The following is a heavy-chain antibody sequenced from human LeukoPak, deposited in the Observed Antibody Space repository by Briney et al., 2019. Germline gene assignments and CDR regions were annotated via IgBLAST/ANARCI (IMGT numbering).Heavy chain of an antibody. V-gene: IGHV3-7*03. Sequence: GGSLRLSCAASGFTFGDFFMSWVRQAPGKGLEWVANINRDGSEKFHVDSVRGRFTISRDNAKNALSLQMHSLRADDTAMYFCARGVTMIRGAVMYPYFFDFWGRGTLVTVSS. J-gene: IGHJ4*02. CDR2: INRDGSEK. CDR3: ARGVTMIRGAVMYPYFFDF. CDR1: GFTFGDFF. D-gene: IGHD3-10*01.